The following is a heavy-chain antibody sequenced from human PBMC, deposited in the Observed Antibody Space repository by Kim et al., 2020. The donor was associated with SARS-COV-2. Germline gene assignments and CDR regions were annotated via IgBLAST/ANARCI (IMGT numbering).Heavy chain of an antibody. CDR3: ARVEEGGYYGSGTYEDY. Sequence: GGSLRLSCAASGFTFSSYWMHWVRQAPGKGLVWVSRINSDGSSTSYADSVKGRFTISRDNAKNTLYLQMNSLRAEDTAVYYCARVEEGGYYGSGTYEDYWGQGTLVTVSS. CDR1: GFTFSSYW. D-gene: IGHD3-10*01. CDR2: INSDGSST. V-gene: IGHV3-74*01. J-gene: IGHJ4*02.